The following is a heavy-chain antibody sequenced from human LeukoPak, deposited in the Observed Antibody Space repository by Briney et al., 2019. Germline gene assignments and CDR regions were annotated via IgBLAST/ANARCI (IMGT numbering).Heavy chain of an antibody. D-gene: IGHD3-16*01. CDR3: ARSSRPWDRRGGDRIDP. J-gene: IGHJ5*02. V-gene: IGHV7-4-1*02. CDR2: INTNTGNP. CDR1: GYTFTSYA. Sequence: ASVKVSCKASGYTFTSYAMNWVRQAPGQGLEWMGWINTNTGNPTYAQGFTGRFVFSLDTSVSTAYLQISSLKAEDTAVYYCARSSRPWDRRGGDRIDPWGQGTLVTVSS.